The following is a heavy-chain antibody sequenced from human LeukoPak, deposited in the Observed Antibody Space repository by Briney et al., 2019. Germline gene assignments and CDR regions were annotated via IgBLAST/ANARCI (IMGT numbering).Heavy chain of an antibody. Sequence: GESLKISCKGSGYSFTSYWIGWVRQMPGKGLXXXXXIYPGDSDTRYSPSFQGQVTISADKSISTAYLQWSSLKASDTAMYYCARHGTRGYSYGWVHYWGQGTLVTVSS. CDR1: GYSFTSYW. D-gene: IGHD5-18*01. CDR3: ARHGTRGYSYGWVHY. CDR2: IYPGDSDT. V-gene: IGHV5-51*01. J-gene: IGHJ4*02.